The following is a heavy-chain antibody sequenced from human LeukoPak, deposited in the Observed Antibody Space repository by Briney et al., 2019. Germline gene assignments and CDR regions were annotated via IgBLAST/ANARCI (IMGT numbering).Heavy chain of an antibody. CDR1: GFTFSSNA. CDR3: AKEAIFGVVLPIGYFDY. D-gene: IGHD3-3*01. V-gene: IGHV3-23*01. Sequence: GGSLRLSCAASGFTFSSNAMSWVRQAPGKGLEWVSAISGSGGSTYYADSVKGRFTISRDNSKNTLYLQMNSLRAEDTAVYYCAKEAIFGVVLPIGYFDYWGQGTLVTVSS. J-gene: IGHJ4*02. CDR2: ISGSGGST.